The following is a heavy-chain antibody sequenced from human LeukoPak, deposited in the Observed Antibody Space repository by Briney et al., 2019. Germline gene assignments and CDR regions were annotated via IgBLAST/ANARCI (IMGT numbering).Heavy chain of an antibody. CDR3: ATGRVVPAGSTYYFDY. CDR2: INPNSGGT. J-gene: IGHJ4*02. D-gene: IGHD2-2*01. V-gene: IGHV1-2*02. CDR1: GYTFTGYY. Sequence: ASVKVSCKASGYTFTGYYMHWVRQAPGQGLEWMGWINPNSGGTNYAQKFQGRVTMTRDTSISTAYMELSRLRSEDTAVYYCATGRVVPAGSTYYFDYWGQGTLSPSPQ.